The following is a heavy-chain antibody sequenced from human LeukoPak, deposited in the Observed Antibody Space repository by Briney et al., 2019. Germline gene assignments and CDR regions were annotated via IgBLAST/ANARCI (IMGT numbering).Heavy chain of an antibody. V-gene: IGHV3-30*02. Sequence: PGGSLRLSCAASGFTFSSYGMHWVRQAPGKGLEWVAFIRYDGSNKYYADSVKGRFTISRDNSKNTLYLQMNSLRAEDTAVYYCARAFMVDHDAFDIWGQGTMVTVSS. CDR3: ARAFMVDHDAFDI. J-gene: IGHJ3*02. D-gene: IGHD2-8*01. CDR1: GFTFSSYG. CDR2: IRYDGSNK.